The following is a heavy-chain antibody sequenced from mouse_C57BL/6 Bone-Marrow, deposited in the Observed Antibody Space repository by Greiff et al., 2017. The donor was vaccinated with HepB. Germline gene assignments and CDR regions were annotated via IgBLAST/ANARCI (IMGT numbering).Heavy chain of an antibody. V-gene: IGHV5-4*01. CDR3: ARGTGYWYFDV. J-gene: IGHJ1*03. CDR1: GFTFTSYA. Sequence: VHLVESGGGLVKPGASLKLSCAASGFTFTSYAMSWVRQTPEKRLEWVATISDGGSYTYYPDNVKGRYTISRDNAKNNLYLQMSHLKSEDTAMYYCARGTGYWYFDVWGTGTTVTVSS. CDR2: ISDGGSYT. D-gene: IGHD4-1*01.